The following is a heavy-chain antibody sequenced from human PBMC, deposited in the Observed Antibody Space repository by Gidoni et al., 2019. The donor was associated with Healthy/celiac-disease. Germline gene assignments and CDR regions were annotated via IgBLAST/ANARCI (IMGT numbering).Heavy chain of an antibody. D-gene: IGHD1-1*01. CDR2: ILPIFGTA. J-gene: IGHJ4*02. CDR1: GGTFSSYA. Sequence: QLQLVQSGAEGKKPGSSVKVSCKASGGTFSSYAISRVRQAPGQGLEWMGGILPIFGTANYAQKFQGRVTITADESTSTAYMELSSLRSEDTAVYYCARAGSRTYTNHFDYWGQGTLVTVSS. CDR3: ARAGSRTYTNHFDY. V-gene: IGHV1-69*01.